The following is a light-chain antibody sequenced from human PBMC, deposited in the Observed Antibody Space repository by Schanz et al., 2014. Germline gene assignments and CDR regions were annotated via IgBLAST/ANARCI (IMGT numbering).Light chain of an antibody. J-gene: IGLJ2*01. CDR3: SSYAGSNLVV. CDR2: DVS. V-gene: IGLV2-8*01. CDR1: SRDVGGYNY. Sequence: QSALTQPASVSGSPGQSIAISCTGTSRDVGGYNYVSWYQQHPGKAPKLMIYDVSNRPSGVPDRFSGSKSGNTASLTVSGLQAEDEADYYCSSYAGSNLVVFGGGTKLTVL.